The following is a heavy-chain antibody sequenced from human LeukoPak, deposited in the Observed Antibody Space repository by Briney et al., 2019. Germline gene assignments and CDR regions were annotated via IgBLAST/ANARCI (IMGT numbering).Heavy chain of an antibody. Sequence: SETLSLTCTVSGGSISSSSYYWGWLRQPPGKGLEWIGTVYYNGATLYNPSLKSRVTISVDTSKNQFSLKLTAVTTADTALYYCAREDRVGATTGSDYWGQGTLVTVSP. J-gene: IGHJ4*02. V-gene: IGHV4-39*02. CDR2: VYYNGAT. D-gene: IGHD1-26*01. CDR3: AREDRVGATTGSDY. CDR1: GGSISSSSYY.